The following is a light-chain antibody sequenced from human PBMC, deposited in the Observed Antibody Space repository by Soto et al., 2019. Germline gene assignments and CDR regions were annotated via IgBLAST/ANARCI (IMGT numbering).Light chain of an antibody. CDR2: EGT. V-gene: IGLV2-23*01. J-gene: IGLJ2*01. CDR1: TNDVGTYNL. CDR3: CSYAGSSTVV. Sequence: QSALTQPASVSGSPGQSITISCTGTTNDVGTYNLVSWYQHYPGKAPKLMIYEGTKRPSGVSNRFSGSKSGNTASLTISGLQAEDEADYYCCSYAGSSTVVFGGGTKLPVL.